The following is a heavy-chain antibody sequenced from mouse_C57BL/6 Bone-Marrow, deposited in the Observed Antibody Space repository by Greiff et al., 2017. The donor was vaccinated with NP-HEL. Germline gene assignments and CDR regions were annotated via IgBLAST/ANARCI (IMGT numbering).Heavy chain of an antibody. Sequence: EVKVVESGGGLVQPGESLKLSCESNECEFPSHDMSWVRKTPEKRLELVAAINSDGGSTYYPDTMERRFIISRDNTKKTLYLQMSSLRSEDTALYYCARHEVTTRAMDYWGQGTSVTVSS. CDR3: ARHEVTTRAMDY. J-gene: IGHJ4*01. D-gene: IGHD2-1*01. V-gene: IGHV5-2*01. CDR2: INSDGGST. CDR1: ECEFPSHD.